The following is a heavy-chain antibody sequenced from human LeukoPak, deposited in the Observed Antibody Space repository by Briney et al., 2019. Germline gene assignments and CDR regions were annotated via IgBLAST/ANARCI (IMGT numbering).Heavy chain of an antibody. CDR3: ARDFCDGWFGELSPYYYYMDV. J-gene: IGHJ6*03. D-gene: IGHD3-10*01. CDR2: IYHSGST. V-gene: IGHV4-4*02. CDR1: GGSISSSNW. Sequence: SSGTLSLTCAVSGGSISSSNWWSWVRQPPGKGLEWIGEIYHSGSTYYNPSLKSRVTISVDTSKNQFSLKLSSVTAADTAVYYCARDFCDGWFGELSPYYYYMDVWGKGTTVTVSS.